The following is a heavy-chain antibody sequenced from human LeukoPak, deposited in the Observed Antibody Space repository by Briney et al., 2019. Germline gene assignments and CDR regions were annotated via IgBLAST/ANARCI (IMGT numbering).Heavy chain of an antibody. J-gene: IGHJ4*02. D-gene: IGHD2-21*01. CDR1: GFTFSSYS. V-gene: IGHV3-21*01. CDR2: INSSSSYI. Sequence: GGSLRLSCAASGFTFSSYSMNWVRQAPGKGLEWVSSINSSSSYIYYADSVKGRFTISRDNAKNSLYLQMNSLRAEDTAVYYCARDLLAYCTDYWGQGTLVTVSS. CDR3: ARDLLAYCTDY.